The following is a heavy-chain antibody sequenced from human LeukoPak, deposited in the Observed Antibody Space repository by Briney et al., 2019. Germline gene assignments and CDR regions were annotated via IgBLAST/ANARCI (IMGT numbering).Heavy chain of an antibody. Sequence: GGSLRLSCAASGFTFTIYWMSWVRQAPGKGLEWVANIKQDGSEKYYVDSVKGRFTISRDNAKNSLYLQMNSLRAEDTALYYCAKDRNYRDLDSLDIWGHGTMVTVSS. J-gene: IGHJ3*02. V-gene: IGHV3-7*03. D-gene: IGHD5-24*01. CDR2: IKQDGSEK. CDR1: GFTFTIYW. CDR3: AKDRNYRDLDSLDI.